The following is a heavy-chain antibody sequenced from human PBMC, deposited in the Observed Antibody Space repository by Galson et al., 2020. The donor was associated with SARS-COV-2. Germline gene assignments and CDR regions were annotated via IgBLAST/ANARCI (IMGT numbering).Heavy chain of an antibody. CDR1: GFSLSTSGMC. Sequence: ESGPTLVKPTQTLTLTCTFSGFSLSTSGMCVSWIRQPPGKALEWLARIDWDDDKYYSTSLKTRLTISKDTSKNQVVLTMTNMDPVDTATYYCARILYCGGDCYLADYWGQGTLVTVSS. CDR3: ARILYCGGDCYLADY. D-gene: IGHD2-21*02. J-gene: IGHJ4*02. V-gene: IGHV2-70*11. CDR2: IDWDDDK.